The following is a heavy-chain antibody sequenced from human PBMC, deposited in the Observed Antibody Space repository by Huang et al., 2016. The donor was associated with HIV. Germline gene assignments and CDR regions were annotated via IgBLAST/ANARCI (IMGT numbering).Heavy chain of an antibody. CDR1: GTSMTSSTFF. Sequence: HLRESGPGLVTPSETLSLTCSASGTSMTSSTFFWGWFRQPPGGGLEWIGSVYCRGNTYSNPSLKRRVTYAIDTANKQYSMRRTAVTAADTAVYFCAREVRSVDTDRPDGYYYRGLDVWGQGTTVMVSS. CDR3: AREVRSVDTDRPDGYYYRGLDV. J-gene: IGHJ6*02. V-gene: IGHV4-39*02. D-gene: IGHD2-2*03. CDR2: VYCRGNT.